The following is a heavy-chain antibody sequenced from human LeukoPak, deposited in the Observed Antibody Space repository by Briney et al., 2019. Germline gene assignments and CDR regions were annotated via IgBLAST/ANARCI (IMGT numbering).Heavy chain of an antibody. CDR2: TYYRSKWYN. Sequence: SQTLSLTCAISGDSVSSNSAAWNWIRQSPSGGLEWLGRTYYRSKWYNDYAVSVKSRITINPDRSKNQVSLQMNSVTPEDTAVYYCARGPPYGTRSDYFDYWGQGTLVTVSS. D-gene: IGHD3-10*01. CDR1: GDSVSSNSAA. V-gene: IGHV6-1*01. J-gene: IGHJ4*02. CDR3: ARGPPYGTRSDYFDY.